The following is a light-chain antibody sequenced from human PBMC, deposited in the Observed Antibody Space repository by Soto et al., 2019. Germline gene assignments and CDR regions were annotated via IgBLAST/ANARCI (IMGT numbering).Light chain of an antibody. Sequence: IEITHRSSTLSASVRDRVTITCRASQSISSWLAWYQQKPGKAPKLLIYDASSLESGVPSRFSGSGSGTEFTLTISSLQPDDFATYYCQQYNSYSWTFGQGTKVDIK. V-gene: IGKV1-5*01. CDR3: QQYNSYSWT. CDR1: QSISSW. J-gene: IGKJ1*01. CDR2: DAS.